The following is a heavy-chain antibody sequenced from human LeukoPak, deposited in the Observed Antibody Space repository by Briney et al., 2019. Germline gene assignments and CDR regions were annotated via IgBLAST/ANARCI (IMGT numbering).Heavy chain of an antibody. V-gene: IGHV1-18*01. J-gene: IGHJ5*02. CDR2: ISAYNGNT. Sequence: GASVEVSCKASGYTFTSYGISWVRQAPGQGLEWMGWISAYNGNTNYAQKLQGRVTMTTDTSTSTAYMELRSLRSDDTAVYYCARDYGYCSSTSCNLWGQGTLVTVSS. D-gene: IGHD2-2*01. CDR1: GYTFTSYG. CDR3: ARDYGYCSSTSCNL.